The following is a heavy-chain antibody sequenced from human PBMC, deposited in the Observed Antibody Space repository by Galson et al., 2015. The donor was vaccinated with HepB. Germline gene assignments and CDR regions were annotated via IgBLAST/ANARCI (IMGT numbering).Heavy chain of an antibody. CDR3: ARDLGGSMIARYSSSWYVEERRGNWFDP. V-gene: IGHV4-59*01. CDR2: IYYSGST. CDR1: GGSISSYY. D-gene: IGHD6-13*01. J-gene: IGHJ5*02. Sequence: ETLSLTCTVSGGSISSYYWSWIRQPPGKGLEWIGYIYYSGSTNYNPSLKSRVTISVDTSKNQFSLKLSSVTAADTAVYYCARDLGGSMIARYSSSWYVEERRGNWFDPWGQGTLVTVSS.